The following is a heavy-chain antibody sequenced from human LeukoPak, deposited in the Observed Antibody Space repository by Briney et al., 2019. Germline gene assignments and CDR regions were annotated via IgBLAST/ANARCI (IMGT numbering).Heavy chain of an antibody. CDR3: ARGAHVGTAILGY. D-gene: IGHD5-18*01. V-gene: IGHV4-34*01. J-gene: IGHJ4*02. CDR1: GGSFSGYY. Sequence: SETLSLTCAVYGGSFSGYYWSWIRQPPGKGLEWIGEINHSGSTNYNPSLKSRVTISVDTSKNQFSLKLSSVTAADTAVYYCARGAHVGTAILGYWGQGTLVTVSS. CDR2: INHSGST.